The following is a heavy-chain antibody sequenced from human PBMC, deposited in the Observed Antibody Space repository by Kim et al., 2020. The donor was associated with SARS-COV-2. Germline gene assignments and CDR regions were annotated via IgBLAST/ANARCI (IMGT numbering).Heavy chain of an antibody. CDR1: GFTFSSYG. J-gene: IGHJ5*02. D-gene: IGHD3-10*01. CDR3: AKEQRWVGYYGSGSYPDNWFDP. Sequence: GGSLRLSCAASGFTFSSYGMHWVRQAPGKGLEWVAVISYDGSNKYYADSVKGRFTISRDNSKNTLYLQMNSLRAEDTAVYYCAKEQRWVGYYGSGSYPDNWFDPWGQGTLVTVSS. V-gene: IGHV3-30*18. CDR2: ISYDGSNK.